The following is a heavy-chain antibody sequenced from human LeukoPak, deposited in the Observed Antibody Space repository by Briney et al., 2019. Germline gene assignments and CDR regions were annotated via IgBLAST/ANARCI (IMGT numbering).Heavy chain of an antibody. V-gene: IGHV4-4*02. CDR3: ARGDRVDSSSWYNWFDP. CDR1: GGSISSSNW. CDR2: VNHRGST. Sequence: PSETLSLTCVVSGGSISSSNWWSWVRQPPGKGLEWIGEVNHRGSTTYNPSLTSRVTISVDTSKKQFSLKLNSVTAADTAVYYCARGDRVDSSSWYNWFDPWGQGTLVTVSS. D-gene: IGHD6-13*01. J-gene: IGHJ5*02.